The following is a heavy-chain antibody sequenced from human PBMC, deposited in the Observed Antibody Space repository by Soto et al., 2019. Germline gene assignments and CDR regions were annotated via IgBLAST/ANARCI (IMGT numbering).Heavy chain of an antibody. CDR1: GFTFSNYW. J-gene: IGHJ4*02. D-gene: IGHD2-2*01. V-gene: IGHV3-7*01. Sequence: GSLRLSCEVSGFTFSNYWMSWFRQAPGKGLEWLANINGDGGATFYLASVEGRFTVSRDNAKNSLYLQMNSLRVDDTALYYCTRDEFQPGDSWGQGTVVTVSS. CDR2: INGDGGAT. CDR3: TRDEFQPGDS.